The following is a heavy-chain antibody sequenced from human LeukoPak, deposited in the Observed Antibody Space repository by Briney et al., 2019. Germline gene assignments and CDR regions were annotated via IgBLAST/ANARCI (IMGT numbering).Heavy chain of an antibody. CDR3: TRDLGYYDPDAFDI. J-gene: IGHJ3*02. Sequence: GGSLRLSCAASGFTVSSNYMSWFRQAPGKGLEWVGFIRSKACGGTTEYAASVKGRSTISRDDSKSIAYLQMNSLKTEDTAVYYCTRDLGYYDPDAFDIWGQGTMVTVSS. CDR2: IRSKACGGTT. D-gene: IGHD3-22*01. CDR1: GFTVSSNY. V-gene: IGHV3-49*03.